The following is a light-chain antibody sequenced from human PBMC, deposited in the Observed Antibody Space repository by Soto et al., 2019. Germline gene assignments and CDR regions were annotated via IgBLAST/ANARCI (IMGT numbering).Light chain of an antibody. CDR2: GAS. V-gene: IGKV3-20*01. CDR3: QQYGRSGT. CDR1: QSVSSY. J-gene: IGKJ1*01. Sequence: IVLTQSPGTLSLSPGERATLSCRASQSVSSYLAWYQQKPGQAPRLLIYGASNRATGIPDRFSGSGSGTDFTLTISRLEPEDFAVYYCQQYGRSGTFGQGTKVDIK.